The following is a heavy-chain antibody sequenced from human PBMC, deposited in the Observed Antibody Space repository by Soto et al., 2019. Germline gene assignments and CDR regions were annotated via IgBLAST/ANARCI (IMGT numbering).Heavy chain of an antibody. CDR1: GYTFTGYY. Sequence: QVHLVQSGAEVKKPGASVTVSCRASGYTFTGYYIHWVRQVPGQGLEWMGWINPNSGGANIAQKFQGWVTMTRDTSTTTTYIELRSLRSNDTAVYYCARDYYDGSASDGLEFWGQGTMVTVAA. CDR3: ARDYYDGSASDGLEF. D-gene: IGHD3-22*01. V-gene: IGHV1-2*04. J-gene: IGHJ3*01. CDR2: INPNSGGA.